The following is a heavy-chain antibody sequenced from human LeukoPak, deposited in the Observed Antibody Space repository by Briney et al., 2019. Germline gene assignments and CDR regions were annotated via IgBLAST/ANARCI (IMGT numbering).Heavy chain of an antibody. Sequence: ASVKVSCKASGYTFTDHDIHWVRQAPGQGFEWMGWINPNTGGTDYAQKFQGRIAISTYTSITTVYMELSRLKSDDTALYYCARDLATVDGIAWYYFENWGQGTLVTVS. J-gene: IGHJ4*02. CDR3: ARDLATVDGIAWYYFEN. CDR1: GYTFTDHD. V-gene: IGHV1-2*02. CDR2: INPNTGGT. D-gene: IGHD5-24*01.